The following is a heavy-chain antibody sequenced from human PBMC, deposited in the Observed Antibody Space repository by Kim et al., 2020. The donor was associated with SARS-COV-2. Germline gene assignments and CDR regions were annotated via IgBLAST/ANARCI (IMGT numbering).Heavy chain of an antibody. V-gene: IGHV1-69*13. CDR2: IIPIFGTA. CDR3: ASPEFWSGYYHHDAFDI. CDR1: GCTFSSYA. D-gene: IGHD3-3*01. J-gene: IGHJ3*02. Sequence: SVKVSCKASGCTFSSYAISWVRQAPGQGLEWMGGIIPIFGTANYAQKFQGRVTITADESTSTAYMELSSLRSEDTAVYYCASPEFWSGYYHHDAFDIWGQGTMVTVSS.